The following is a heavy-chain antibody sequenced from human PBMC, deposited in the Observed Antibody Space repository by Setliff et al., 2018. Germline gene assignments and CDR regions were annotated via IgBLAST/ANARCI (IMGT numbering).Heavy chain of an antibody. D-gene: IGHD3-22*01. Sequence: ASVKVSCKAFRYTFTSYAMHWVRQAPGQRLEWMGWINAGNGNTKYSQKFQGWVTMTRDTSISTAYMELSRLRSDDTAVYYCARVKRGRSLRYYYDSSGYGDGMDVWGQGTTVTVSS. CDR3: ARVKRGRSLRYYYDSSGYGDGMDV. V-gene: IGHV1-3*01. J-gene: IGHJ6*02. CDR1: RYTFTSYA. CDR2: INAGNGNT.